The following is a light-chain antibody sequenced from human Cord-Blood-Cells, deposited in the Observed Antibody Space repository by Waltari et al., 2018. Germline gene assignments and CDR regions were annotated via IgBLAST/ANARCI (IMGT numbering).Light chain of an antibody. J-gene: IGLJ2*01. CDR2: EVS. CDR1: SRDVGGYNY. V-gene: IGLV2-8*01. CDR3: SSYAGSNNVV. Sequence: SALTQPPSASGSPGQPVPISCTGTSRDVGGYNYVSWYQHHPGKAPKLMISEVSKRPSGVPDRFSGSKSGNAASLTVSGLQAEDEADYYCSSYAGSNNVVFGGGTKLTVL.